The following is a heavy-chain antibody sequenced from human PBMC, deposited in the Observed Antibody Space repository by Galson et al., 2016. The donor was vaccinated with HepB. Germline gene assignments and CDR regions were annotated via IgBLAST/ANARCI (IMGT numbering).Heavy chain of an antibody. J-gene: IGHJ6*02. V-gene: IGHV4-34*01. CDR2: INHRGVP. CDR3: SRARCSSTTCNVGSLRYFGMDV. D-gene: IGHD2-2*01. Sequence: SETLCLTCAVYGASFNGHYWNWIRQPPGKGLEWIGEINHRGVPNYNPSLESRVSISLDTSKNQVSLRLNSVSAADTAVYYCSRARCSSTTCNVGSLRYFGMDVWGQGTTVTVYS. CDR1: GASFNGHY.